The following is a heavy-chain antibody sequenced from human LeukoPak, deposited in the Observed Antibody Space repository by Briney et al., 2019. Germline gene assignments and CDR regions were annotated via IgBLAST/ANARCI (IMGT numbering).Heavy chain of an antibody. Sequence: ASVKVSCKASGGTFSSYAITWVRQAPGQGLEWMGGIIPISKTADYAQKFQGRVTITADESTSTAYMEVSSLRSEDTAVYYCARTRSSGYLTFDYWGQGILVTVSS. CDR3: ARTRSSGYLTFDY. V-gene: IGHV1-69*01. CDR2: IIPISKTA. CDR1: GGTFSSYA. D-gene: IGHD3-22*01. J-gene: IGHJ4*02.